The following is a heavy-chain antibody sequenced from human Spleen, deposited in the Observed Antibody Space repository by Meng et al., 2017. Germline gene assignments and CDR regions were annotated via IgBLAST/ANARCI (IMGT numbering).Heavy chain of an antibody. V-gene: IGHV4-39*01. J-gene: IGHJ4*02. D-gene: IGHD6-13*01. CDR2: IYYSGAT. CDR3: ARRGSSWYFDS. Sequence: QVQLQESGPGLVKPSETLSLTCTVSGGSIRSTSNYWDWIRQPPGTRLEWIGSIYYSGATYYNPSLKSRVTMSVDTSKNQFSLKLSSVTAADTAVYCCARRGSSWYFDSWGQGALVTVSS. CDR1: GGSIRSTSNY.